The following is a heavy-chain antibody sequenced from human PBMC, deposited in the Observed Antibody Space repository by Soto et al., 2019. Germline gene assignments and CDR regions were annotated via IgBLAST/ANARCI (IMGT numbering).Heavy chain of an antibody. CDR1: GFTFSSYA. Sequence: EVQLLESGGGLVQPGGSLRLSCAASGFTFSSYAMSWVRQAPGKGLEWVSAISGSGGCTYYADSVKGRFTISRDNSKNTLYLQMNSLRAEDTAVYYCAKERVRGVPDLGAFDIWGQGTMVTVSS. CDR2: ISGSGGCT. J-gene: IGHJ3*02. V-gene: IGHV3-23*01. CDR3: AKERVRGVPDLGAFDI. D-gene: IGHD3-10*01.